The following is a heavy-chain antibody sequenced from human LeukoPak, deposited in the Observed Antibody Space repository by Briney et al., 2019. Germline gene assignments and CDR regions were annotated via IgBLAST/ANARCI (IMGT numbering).Heavy chain of an antibody. V-gene: IGHV4-39*01. Sequence: SETLSLTCTVSGGSIRGSSYYWGWIRQPPGKGLEWIGSFDYSGSTYYNASLNSRVTISIDTANKQFSLKLTSVIAADTAVYYCARHGSAGTAWGQGTQVTVSS. CDR3: ARHGSAGTA. CDR1: GGSIRGSSYY. J-gene: IGHJ5*02. D-gene: IGHD6-13*01. CDR2: FDYSGST.